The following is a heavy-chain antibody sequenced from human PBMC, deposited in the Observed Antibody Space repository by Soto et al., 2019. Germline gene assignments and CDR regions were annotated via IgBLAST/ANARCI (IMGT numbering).Heavy chain of an antibody. V-gene: IGHV3-74*01. J-gene: IGHJ4*02. D-gene: IGHD5-18*01. Sequence: EVQLVESGGGLVQPGGSLRLSCAASGFTFSSYWMRWVRQAPGKGLVWVSRINSDGSSTSYADSVKGRFTISRDNAKNTLYLQMNSLRAEDTAVYYCASIRGYSYGSFDYWGQGTLVTVSS. CDR1: GFTFSSYW. CDR2: INSDGSST. CDR3: ASIRGYSYGSFDY.